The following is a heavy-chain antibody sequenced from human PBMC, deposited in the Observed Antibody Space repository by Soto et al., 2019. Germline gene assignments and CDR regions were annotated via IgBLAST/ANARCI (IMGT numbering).Heavy chain of an antibody. CDR2: IYWNDDK. CDR1: GFSLSTSGVG. D-gene: IGHD3-9*01. Sequence: GSGPTLVNPTQTLTLTCTFSGFSLSTSGVGVGWIRQPPGKALEWLALIYWNDDKYYSTSLETRLTISMDTSKNQVVLIVTDVDPVDTATYYCGRMRLMSRHDSIHENLIDYWGQGTLVTVSS. J-gene: IGHJ4*01. V-gene: IGHV2-5*01. CDR3: GRMRLMSRHDSIHENLIDY.